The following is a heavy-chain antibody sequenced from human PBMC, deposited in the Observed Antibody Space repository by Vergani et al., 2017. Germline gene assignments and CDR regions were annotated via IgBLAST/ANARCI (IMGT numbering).Heavy chain of an antibody. D-gene: IGHD5-12*01. CDR1: GYSFTSYW. Sequence: EVQLVQSGAEVKKPGESLKISCKGSGYSFTSYWIGWVRQMPGKGLEWMGIIYPGDSDTRYSPSFQGQVTISADKSISTAYLQWSSLKASDTAMYYCAGLDSGYDSVWSAGWFDPWGQGTLVTVSS. J-gene: IGHJ5*02. V-gene: IGHV5-51*01. CDR2: IYPGDSDT. CDR3: AGLDSGYDSVWSAGWFDP.